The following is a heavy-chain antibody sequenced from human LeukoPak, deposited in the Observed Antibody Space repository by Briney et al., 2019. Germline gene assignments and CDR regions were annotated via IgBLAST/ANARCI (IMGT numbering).Heavy chain of an antibody. CDR2: IKQDGSEK. CDR3: ARASGIYYPLGEYYFDY. Sequence: GGSLRLSCAASGFTFSSYWMSWVRQAPGKGLEWVADIKQDGSEKYYVDSVKGRFTISRDNAKNSLYLQMNSLRAEDTAVYYCARASGIYYPLGEYYFDYWGQGTLVTVSS. V-gene: IGHV3-7*04. D-gene: IGHD1-26*01. CDR1: GFTFSSYW. J-gene: IGHJ4*02.